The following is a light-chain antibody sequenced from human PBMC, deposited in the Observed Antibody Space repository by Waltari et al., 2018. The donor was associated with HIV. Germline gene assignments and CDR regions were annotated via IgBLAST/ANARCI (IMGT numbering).Light chain of an antibody. Sequence: EIVMTQSPATLSVSPGERATLSCRASPTVTTIFAWYQPKTRQAPRLLIYDASTRATGIPARFSGSGAGTEVSVNIRSLKCEDFALYYWQQYNNWWTFGQGTKVEIK. CDR3: QQYNNWWT. V-gene: IGKV3-15*01. J-gene: IGKJ1*01. CDR1: PTVTTI. CDR2: DAS.